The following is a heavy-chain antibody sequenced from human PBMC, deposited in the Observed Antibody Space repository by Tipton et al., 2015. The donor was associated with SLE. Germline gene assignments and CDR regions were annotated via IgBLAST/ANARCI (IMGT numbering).Heavy chain of an antibody. J-gene: IGHJ4*02. D-gene: IGHD6-13*01. CDR1: GFTFGSYS. Sequence: GSLRLSCAASGFTFGSYSMNWVRQAPGKGLEWVSSISSSGSTIYYADSVKGRFTISRDNAKNSLYLQMNSLRAEDTAVYYCARVKIAAYFDYWGQGTLVTVSS. V-gene: IGHV3-48*04. CDR3: ARVKIAAYFDY. CDR2: ISSSGSTI.